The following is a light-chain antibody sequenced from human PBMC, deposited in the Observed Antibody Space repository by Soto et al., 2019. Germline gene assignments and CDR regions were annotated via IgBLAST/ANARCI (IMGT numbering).Light chain of an antibody. Sequence: IQLTQSPSSLSASVGDRVTITCRASQGISSYLAWYQQKPGKAPKLLIYAASTLQSGVPSRFSGSGSGTDFTLTISSLQPEDVATSSCQQLNSYLALTFGGGTSWIS. J-gene: IGKJ4*01. CDR2: AAS. CDR3: QQLNSYLALT. V-gene: IGKV1-9*01. CDR1: QGISSY.